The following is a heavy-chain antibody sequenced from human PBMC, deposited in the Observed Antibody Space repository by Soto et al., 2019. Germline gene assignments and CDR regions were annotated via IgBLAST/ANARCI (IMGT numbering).Heavy chain of an antibody. CDR3: ARDRDGSTAGDHYYYGMDV. D-gene: IGHD2-2*01. CDR2: IIPIFGTA. J-gene: IGHJ6*02. CDR1: GGTFSSYA. Sequence: SVKVSCKASGGTFSSYAISWVRQAPGQGLEWMGGIIPIFGTANYAQKFQGRVTITADESTSTAYMELSSLRSEDTAVYYCARDRDGSTAGDHYYYGMDVWGQGTTVTVS. V-gene: IGHV1-69*13.